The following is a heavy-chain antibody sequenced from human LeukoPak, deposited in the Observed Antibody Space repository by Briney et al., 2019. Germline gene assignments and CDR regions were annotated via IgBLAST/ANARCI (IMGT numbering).Heavy chain of an antibody. D-gene: IGHD4-17*01. J-gene: IGHJ4*02. CDR1: GGSFSGYY. CDR3: ARRSIYGDFPFDY. Sequence: PSETLSLTCAVYGGSFSGYYWSWIRQPPGKGLEWIGEINHSGSTNYNPSLKSRVTISVDTSKNQFSLKLSSVTAADTAVYYCARRSIYGDFPFDYWGQGTLVTVSS. CDR2: INHSGST. V-gene: IGHV4-34*01.